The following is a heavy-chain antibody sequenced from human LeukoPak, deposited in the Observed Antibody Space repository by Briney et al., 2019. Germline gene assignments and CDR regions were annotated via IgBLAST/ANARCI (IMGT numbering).Heavy chain of an antibody. V-gene: IGHV3-53*01. CDR2: IYSGGST. CDR1: GFTVSTNY. Sequence: GGSLRLSCAASGFTVSTNYMSWVRQPPGKGLEWVSVIYSGGSTYYADSVKGRFTISRDNVKNTLYLQMNSLRVEDTAVYYCARDPRNVGLAPWGQGTLVTVSS. CDR3: ARDPRNVGLAP. J-gene: IGHJ5*02. D-gene: IGHD1-26*01.